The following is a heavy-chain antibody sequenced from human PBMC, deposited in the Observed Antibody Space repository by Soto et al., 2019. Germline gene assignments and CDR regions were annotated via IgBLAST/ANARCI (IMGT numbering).Heavy chain of an antibody. J-gene: IGHJ6*02. V-gene: IGHV3-30-3*01. CDR3: ARETDGSGSYRPTGMDV. D-gene: IGHD3-10*01. CDR1: GFTFSSYA. CDR2: ISYDGSNK. Sequence: QVQLVESGGGVVQPGRSLRLSCAASGFTFSSYAMHWVRQAPGKGLEWVAVISYDGSNKYYADSGKSRFTISRDNSKNTLYLQRNSRRAEDTAGDYCARETDGSGSYRPTGMDVWGQGTTVTAAS.